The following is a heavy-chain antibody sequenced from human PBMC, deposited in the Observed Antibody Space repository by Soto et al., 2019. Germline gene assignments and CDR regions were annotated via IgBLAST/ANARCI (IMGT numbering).Heavy chain of an antibody. D-gene: IGHD6-6*01. CDR3: APSRRSSGDAFDF. CDR1: RVSLTTSGVG. V-gene: IGHV2-5*01. J-gene: IGHJ3*01. CDR2: IYWNDDE. Sequence: GXTLVDPTQTLTXNCTFSRVSLTTSGVGVVWIRQPPGKALEWLELIYWNDDERYSPSLRSRLTITKDTYKNQVVLTMTNMEAVDTATYYCAPSRRSSGDAFDFWGQGTMLTVS.